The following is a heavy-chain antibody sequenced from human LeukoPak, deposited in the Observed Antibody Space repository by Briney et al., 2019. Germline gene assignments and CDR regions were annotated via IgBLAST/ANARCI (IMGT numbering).Heavy chain of an antibody. V-gene: IGHV3-21*04. CDR3: ARDRYSGYDSH. CDR1: GFIFSTYT. Sequence: GGSLRPSCEASGFIFSTYTMNWVRQAPGKGLEWVSAISGSGGSTYYADSVKGRFTISRDNAKNSLYLQMNSLRAEDTAVYYCARDRYSGYDSHWGQGTLVTVSS. D-gene: IGHD5-12*01. CDR2: ISGSGGST. J-gene: IGHJ4*02.